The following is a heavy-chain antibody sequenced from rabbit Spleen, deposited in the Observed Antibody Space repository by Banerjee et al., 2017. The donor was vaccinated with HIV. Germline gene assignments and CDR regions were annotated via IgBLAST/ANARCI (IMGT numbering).Heavy chain of an antibody. V-gene: IGHV1S40*01. J-gene: IGHJ4*01. CDR1: GVDFSSYYY. Sequence: QQLVESGGGLVKPGASLTLTCKASGVDFSSYYYMCWVRQAPGKGLEWIACLDIGCGGTPYYASGAKGRFPISKTSSTTVTLQMTSRTAADPAIYFCAIYVDYDGAFNLWGPGTLVPVS. CDR3: AIYVDYDGAFNL. CDR2: LDIGCGGTP. D-gene: IGHD2-1*01.